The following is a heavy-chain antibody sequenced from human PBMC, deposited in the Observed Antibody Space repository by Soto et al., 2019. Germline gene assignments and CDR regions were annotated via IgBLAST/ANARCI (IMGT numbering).Heavy chain of an antibody. V-gene: IGHV1-3*01. CDR3: ASTLGYCSGGSCPSTFDY. J-gene: IGHJ4*02. CDR2: INAGNGNT. CDR1: GYTFTSYA. D-gene: IGHD2-15*01. Sequence: ASVKVSCKASGYTFTSYAMHWVRQAPGQRXEWMGWINAGNGNTKYSQKFQGRVTITRDTSASTAYMELSSLRSEDTAVYYCASTLGYCSGGSCPSTFDYWGQGTLVTVSS.